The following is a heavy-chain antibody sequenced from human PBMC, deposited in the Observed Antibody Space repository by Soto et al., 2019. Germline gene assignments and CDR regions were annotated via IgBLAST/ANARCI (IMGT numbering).Heavy chain of an antibody. CDR3: ARETYGDYVGYFDP. V-gene: IGHV4-59*12. CDR2: VHYSGTT. J-gene: IGHJ5*02. Sequence: SETLSLTCSVSGGSISTFHWSWIRQPPGKGLEWIGYVHYSGTTDYNPSLRSRVTISMDTSRNHFSLKVRSVTAADTAVYYCARETYGDYVGYFDPWGQGIQVTVSS. CDR1: GGSISTFH. D-gene: IGHD4-17*01.